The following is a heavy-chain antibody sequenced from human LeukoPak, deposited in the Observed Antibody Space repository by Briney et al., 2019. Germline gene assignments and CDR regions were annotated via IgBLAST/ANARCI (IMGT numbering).Heavy chain of an antibody. CDR1: GFTLDDYA. CDR2: ISWNSGSM. V-gene: IGHV3-9*01. D-gene: IGHD3-16*01. CDR3: AKATVETLGGYYYGMDV. Sequence: GRSLRLSCAASGFTLDDYAMHWVRQAPRKGLEWVSGISWNSGSMGYADSVKGRFTISRDNAKNSLYLQMNSLRAEDTALYYCAKATVETLGGYYYGMDVWGQGTTVTVSS. J-gene: IGHJ6*02.